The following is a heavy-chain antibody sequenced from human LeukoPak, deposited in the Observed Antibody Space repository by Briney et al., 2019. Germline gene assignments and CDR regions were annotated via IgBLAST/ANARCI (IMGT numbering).Heavy chain of an antibody. CDR1: GFTFSSYG. Sequence: GGSLRLSCAASGFTFSSYGMHWVRQAPGKGLEWVAFIRYDGSNKYYADSVKGRFTISRDNSKNTLYLQMNSLRAEHTAVYYCAKTRRRAGAIDYWGQGTLVTVSS. CDR3: AKTRRRAGAIDY. V-gene: IGHV3-30*02. CDR2: IRYDGSNK. D-gene: IGHD1-26*01. J-gene: IGHJ4*02.